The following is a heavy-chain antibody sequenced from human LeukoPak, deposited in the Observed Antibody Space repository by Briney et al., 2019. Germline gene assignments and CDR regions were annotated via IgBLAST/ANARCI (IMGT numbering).Heavy chain of an antibody. CDR1: GFTFSSYA. V-gene: IGHV3-23*01. J-gene: IGHJ3*01. D-gene: IGHD6-19*01. CDR3: AKGLSIAVAGRPSAFDL. Sequence: GGSLRLSCAASGFTFSSYAMSWVRQAPGKGLEWVSAISGSGGSTYYADSVKGRFTISRDNSKNTLYLQMNSLRAEDTAVYYCAKGLSIAVAGRPSAFDLWGQGTLVSVSS. CDR2: ISGSGGST.